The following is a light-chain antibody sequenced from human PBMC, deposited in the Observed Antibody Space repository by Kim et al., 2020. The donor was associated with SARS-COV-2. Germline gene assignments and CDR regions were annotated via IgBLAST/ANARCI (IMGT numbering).Light chain of an antibody. V-gene: IGKV3-15*01. J-gene: IGKJ4*02. CDR3: QQYDNWPLT. Sequence: GKGATPSSRAVKRIASNLAWNQQKPGHPPRLSIYEESPGATKTQPRLVGVGSGKGLTLTIRSRQSEDFAVYYCQQYDNWPLTFGGGTKVEIK. CDR2: EES. CDR1: KRIASN.